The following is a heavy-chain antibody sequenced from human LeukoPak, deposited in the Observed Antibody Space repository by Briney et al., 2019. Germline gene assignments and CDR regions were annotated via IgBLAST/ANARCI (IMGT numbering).Heavy chain of an antibody. CDR3: ARGLGGYSYGSLKYYYYYYYMDV. Sequence: GGSLRLSCAASGFTFSILDMSWVRQAPGKGLEWVSAISGNGGRTYYADSVKGRFTISRDNAKNSLYLQMNSLRAEDTAVYYCARGLGGYSYGSLKYYYYYYYMDVWGKGTTVTVSS. J-gene: IGHJ6*03. D-gene: IGHD5-18*01. V-gene: IGHV3-23*01. CDR2: ISGNGGRT. CDR1: GFTFSILD.